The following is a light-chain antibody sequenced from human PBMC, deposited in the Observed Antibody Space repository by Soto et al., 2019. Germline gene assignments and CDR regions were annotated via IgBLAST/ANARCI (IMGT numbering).Light chain of an antibody. CDR3: QHYGTSPPDT. CDR1: QSVSSGY. J-gene: IGKJ2*01. Sequence: EIVLTQSPGTLSLSPGERATLSCRASQSVSSGYLAWFQQKPGQTPRLLIYGTSNRPTAIPDRFSGSGSGTDFTLTISRVEPEDFAVYYCQHYGTSPPDTFGQGTKLEIK. V-gene: IGKV3-20*01. CDR2: GTS.